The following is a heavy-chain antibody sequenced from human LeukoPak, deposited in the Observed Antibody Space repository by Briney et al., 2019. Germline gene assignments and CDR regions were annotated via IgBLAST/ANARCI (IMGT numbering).Heavy chain of an antibody. J-gene: IGHJ4*02. CDR2: IYSGGST. CDR3: ARGIGYSSGWFDY. Sequence: GGSLRLSCAASGFTVSSNYMSWLRQAPGKGLEWVSVIYSGGSTYYADSVKGRFTISRDNSKNTLYLQMNSLRAEDTAVYYCARGIGYSSGWFDYWGQGTLVTVSS. D-gene: IGHD6-19*01. V-gene: IGHV3-53*01. CDR1: GFTVSSNY.